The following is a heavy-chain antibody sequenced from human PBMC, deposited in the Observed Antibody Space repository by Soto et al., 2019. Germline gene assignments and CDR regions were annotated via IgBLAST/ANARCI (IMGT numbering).Heavy chain of an antibody. Sequence: WWSLRLSCSASVFTCSSYGMHWFRQAPGKGLEWVAVIWYDGSNKYYSDSVKGRFTISRDNSKNMLYLQMNSLRVEDTAVYYCASQKDWGQGTLVTVSS. J-gene: IGHJ4*02. CDR3: ASQKD. V-gene: IGHV3-33*01. CDR1: VFTCSSYG. CDR2: IWYDGSNK.